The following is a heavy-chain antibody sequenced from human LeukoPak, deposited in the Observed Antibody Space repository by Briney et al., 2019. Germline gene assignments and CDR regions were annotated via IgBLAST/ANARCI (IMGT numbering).Heavy chain of an antibody. D-gene: IGHD3-10*01. Sequence: SETLSLTCAVYGGSFSGYYWSWIRQPPGKGLEWTGEINHSGSTNYNPSLKSRVTISVDTSKNQFSLKLSSVTAADTAVYYCARTDYYGSGEWVYYFDYWGQGTLVTVSS. CDR1: GGSFSGYY. J-gene: IGHJ4*02. CDR3: ARTDYYGSGEWVYYFDY. CDR2: INHSGST. V-gene: IGHV4-34*01.